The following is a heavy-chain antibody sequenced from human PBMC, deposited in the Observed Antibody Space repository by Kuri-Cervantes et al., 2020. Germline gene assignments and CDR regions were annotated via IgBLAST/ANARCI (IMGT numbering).Heavy chain of an antibody. J-gene: IGHJ6*02. D-gene: IGHD3-10*01. CDR2: INPNSGGT. Sequence: ASVKVSCKASGYTFTSYAMNWVRQAPGQGLEWMGWINPNSGGTNYAQKFQGWVTMTRDTSISTAYMELSRLRSDDTAVYYCARDVEPILVRPLPVYGSGSYHNYYYYGMDVWGQGTTVTVSS. CDR3: ARDVEPILVRPLPVYGSGSYHNYYYYGMDV. V-gene: IGHV1-2*04. CDR1: GYTFTSYA.